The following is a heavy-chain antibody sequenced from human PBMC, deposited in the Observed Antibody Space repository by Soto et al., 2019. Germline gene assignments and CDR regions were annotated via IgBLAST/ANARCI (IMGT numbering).Heavy chain of an antibody. J-gene: IGHJ4*02. Sequence: PGGSLRLSFAASGLTFSSYAMSWVRKAPGKGLVWVSAISGSGGSTYYADSVKGRFTISRDNSKNTLYLQMNSLRAEDTAVYYCAKGRIRYYYDSSGYYYPDYWGQGTLVTVSS. CDR3: AKGRIRYYYDSSGYYYPDY. CDR1: GLTFSSYA. CDR2: ISGSGGST. V-gene: IGHV3-23*01. D-gene: IGHD3-22*01.